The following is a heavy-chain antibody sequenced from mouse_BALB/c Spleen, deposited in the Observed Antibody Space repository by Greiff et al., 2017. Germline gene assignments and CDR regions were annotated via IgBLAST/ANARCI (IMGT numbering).Heavy chain of an antibody. CDR2: ISSGGSYT. Sequence: EVQLVESGGGLVKPGGSLKLSCAASGFTFSSYAMSWVRQSPEKRLEWVAEISSGGSYTYYPDTVTGRFTISRDNAKNTLYLEMSSLRSEDTAMYYCARYYDYDDGFAYWGQGTLVTVSA. CDR3: ARYYDYDDGFAY. D-gene: IGHD2-4*01. CDR1: GFTFSSYA. V-gene: IGHV5-9-4*01. J-gene: IGHJ3*01.